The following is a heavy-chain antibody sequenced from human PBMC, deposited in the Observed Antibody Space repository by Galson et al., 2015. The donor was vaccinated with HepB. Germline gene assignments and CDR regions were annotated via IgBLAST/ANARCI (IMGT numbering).Heavy chain of an antibody. J-gene: IGHJ3*02. Sequence: SLRLSCAASGFTFSSYSMNWVRQAPGKGLEWVSSISSSSSYIYYADSVKGRFTISRDNAKNSLYLQMNSLRAEDTAVYYCAREGDIVVVVADDAFDIWGQGTMVTVSS. CDR1: GFTFSSYS. V-gene: IGHV3-21*01. CDR3: AREGDIVVVVADDAFDI. D-gene: IGHD2-15*01. CDR2: ISSSSSYI.